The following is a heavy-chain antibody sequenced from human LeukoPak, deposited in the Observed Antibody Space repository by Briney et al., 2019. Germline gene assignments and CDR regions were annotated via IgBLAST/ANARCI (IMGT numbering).Heavy chain of an antibody. J-gene: IGHJ4*02. CDR3: ARVEIPWSFDY. CDR2: VYSGGDT. CDR1: GFTVSSNY. V-gene: IGHV3-53*01. D-gene: IGHD2-21*01. Sequence: GGSLRLSCAASGFTVSSNYMTWIRQAPGERLEWVSIVYSGGDTYYADSVKGRFTMSRDNSKNMLYLQMNSLRAEDTAVYYCARVEIPWSFDYWGQGTLVTVSS.